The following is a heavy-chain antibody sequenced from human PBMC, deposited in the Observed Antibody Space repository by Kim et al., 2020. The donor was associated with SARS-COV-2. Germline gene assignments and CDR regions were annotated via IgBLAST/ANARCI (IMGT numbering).Heavy chain of an antibody. V-gene: IGHV4-39*01. CDR3: SRRAGTRNPRFDP. Sequence: SETLSLTCTVSGGSISSSSYYWGWIRQPPGKGREWSGSIYYSGSTYYNPALKSRVTISVDTSKNQFSLKLSSWTAADTAVYYCSRRAGTRNPRFDPWGQGTLVTVSS. CDR2: IYYSGST. D-gene: IGHD6-19*01. J-gene: IGHJ5*02. CDR1: GGSISSSSYY.